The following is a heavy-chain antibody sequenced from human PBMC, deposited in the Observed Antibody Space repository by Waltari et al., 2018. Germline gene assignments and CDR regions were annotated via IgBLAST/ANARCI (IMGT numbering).Heavy chain of an antibody. CDR1: GGSIRSSSYY. J-gene: IGHJ6*02. V-gene: IGHV4-39*07. CDR2: IYYSGST. D-gene: IGHD1-26*01. Sequence: QLQLQESGPGLVKPSETLSLTCTVSGGSIRSSSYYWGWIRPPPGKGLEWIGSIYYSGSTYYNPSLKSRVTISVDTSKNQFSLKLSSVTAADTAVYYCARKSRSWTRDYYGMDVWGQGTTVTVSS. CDR3: ARKSRSWTRDYYGMDV.